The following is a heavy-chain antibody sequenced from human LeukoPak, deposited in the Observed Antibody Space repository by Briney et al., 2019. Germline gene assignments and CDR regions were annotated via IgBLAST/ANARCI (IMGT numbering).Heavy chain of an antibody. D-gene: IGHD3-10*01. J-gene: IGHJ4*02. Sequence: HPGGSLRLSCAASGFTFSSYAMSWVRQAPGKGLEWVSAISGSGGSTYYADSVKGRFTISRDNSKNTLYLQMNSLRAEDTAVYYCAKVSAPMVRGIPVDYWGQGTLVTVSS. CDR3: AKVSAPMVRGIPVDY. V-gene: IGHV3-23*01. CDR2: ISGSGGST. CDR1: GFTFSSYA.